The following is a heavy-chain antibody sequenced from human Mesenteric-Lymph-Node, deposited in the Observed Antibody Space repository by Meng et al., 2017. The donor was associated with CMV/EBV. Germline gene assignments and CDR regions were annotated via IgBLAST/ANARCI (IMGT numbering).Heavy chain of an antibody. J-gene: IGHJ4*02. D-gene: IGHD4-17*01. CDR2: IFYSGNT. CDR3: ARVRTNDYGDPSDYFDY. CDR1: GGSISSGDYY. Sequence: SETLSLTCTVSGGSISSGDYYWSWIRQPPGKGLEWIGYIFYSGNTYYNPSLKSRVTISLDTSKNQFSLKLRSVTAADTAVYYCARVRTNDYGDPSDYFDYWGQGTLVTVSS. V-gene: IGHV4-30-4*08.